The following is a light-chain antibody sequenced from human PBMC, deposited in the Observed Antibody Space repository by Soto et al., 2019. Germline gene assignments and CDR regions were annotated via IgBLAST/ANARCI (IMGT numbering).Light chain of an antibody. J-gene: IGKJ4*01. V-gene: IGKV3-11*01. CDR1: QSVSSY. CDR2: DAS. Sequence: EIVLTQSPATLSLSPGERGTLSCRASQSVSSYLAWYQQKPGQAPRLLIYDASNRATGIPAGFSGSGSGTDFTLTISSLEPEDFAVYYGQPRSNWPLTFGGGTKVDIK. CDR3: QPRSNWPLT.